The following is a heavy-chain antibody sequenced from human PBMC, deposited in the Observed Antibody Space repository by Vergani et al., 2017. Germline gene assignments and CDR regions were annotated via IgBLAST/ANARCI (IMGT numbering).Heavy chain of an antibody. V-gene: IGHV3-30*18. CDR1: GFTFSSYG. D-gene: IGHD6-13*01. CDR3: AKDRGEQQLVRNAFDI. CDR2: ISYDGSNK. Sequence: QVQLVESGGGVVQPGRSLRLSCAASGFTFSSYGMHWVRQAPGKGLEWVAVISYDGSNKYYADSVKGRFTISRDNAKNSLYLQMNSLRAEDTALYYCAKDRGEQQLVRNAFDIWGQGTMVTVSS. J-gene: IGHJ3*02.